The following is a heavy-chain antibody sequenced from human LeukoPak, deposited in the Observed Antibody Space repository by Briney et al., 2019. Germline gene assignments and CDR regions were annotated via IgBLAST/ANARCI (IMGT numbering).Heavy chain of an antibody. CDR2: TYYSGST. D-gene: IGHD1-26*01. J-gene: IGHJ4*02. Sequence: SETLSLTCTVSGGSISSYYWSWIRQPPGKGLEWIGYTYYSGSTNYNPSLKSRVTISVDTSKNQFSLKLSSVTAADTAVYYCARTREITLLSDYWGQGTLVTVSS. CDR1: GGSISSYY. V-gene: IGHV4-59*08. CDR3: ARTREITLLSDY.